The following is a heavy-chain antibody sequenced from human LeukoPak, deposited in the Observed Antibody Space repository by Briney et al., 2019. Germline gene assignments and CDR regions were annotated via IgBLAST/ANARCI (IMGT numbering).Heavy chain of an antibody. CDR3: AKDLSYGFDY. CDR1: GFTFSIYA. D-gene: IGHD5-18*01. CDR2: ISATDSRP. Sequence: GGSLRLSCAAAGFTFSIYAMSWVRQAPGKGLEWVSAISATDSRPYYADSVKGRFTISRDNSKSTLYLQLNGLRGEDTAIYYCAKDLSYGFDYWGQGTLVTVSS. V-gene: IGHV3-23*01. J-gene: IGHJ4*02.